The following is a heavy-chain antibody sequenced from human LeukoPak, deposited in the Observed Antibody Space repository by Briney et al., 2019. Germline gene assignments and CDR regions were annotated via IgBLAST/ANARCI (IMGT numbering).Heavy chain of an antibody. D-gene: IGHD6-19*01. Sequence: GESLKISCKGSGYSFTSYWIGWVRQMPGKGLEWMGIIYPGDSDTRYSPSFQGQVTISADKSISTAYLQWSSLKASDTAMYYCARRANSGWLLASYFDCWGQGTLVTVSS. CDR2: IYPGDSDT. CDR1: GYSFTSYW. V-gene: IGHV5-51*01. J-gene: IGHJ4*02. CDR3: ARRANSGWLLASYFDC.